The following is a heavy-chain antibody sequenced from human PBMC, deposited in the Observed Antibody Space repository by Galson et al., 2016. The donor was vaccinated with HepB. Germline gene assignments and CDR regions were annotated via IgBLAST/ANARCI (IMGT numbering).Heavy chain of an antibody. D-gene: IGHD6-19*01. CDR2: ISAGGAYT. CDR1: GFTFRSYA. V-gene: IGHV3-23*01. J-gene: IGHJ4*02. CDR3: AKEADITGWSFFDY. Sequence: SLRLSCAASGFTFRSYAMSWVRQAPGKGLEWVSAISAGGAYTYYADSVKGRFTISRDNYKNTLYLQMNNLRAEDTAVYYYAKEADITGWSFFDYWGQGTLVTVSS.